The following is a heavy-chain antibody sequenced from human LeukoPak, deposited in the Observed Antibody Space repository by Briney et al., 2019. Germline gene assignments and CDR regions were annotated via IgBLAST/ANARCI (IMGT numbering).Heavy chain of an antibody. D-gene: IGHD2-2*02. V-gene: IGHV3-11*04. CDR2: IDTSGSTI. J-gene: IGHJ4*02. Sequence: GGSLRLSCAASGFTFSDYYMTWIRQAPGKGLEWVSYIDTSGSTIYYTDSVKGRFTISWDNAKNSLFLQMNSLGVEDTAVYYCAGQYCSTTSCYIYYWGQGTLVTVSS. CDR3: AGQYCSTTSCYIYY. CDR1: GFTFSDYY.